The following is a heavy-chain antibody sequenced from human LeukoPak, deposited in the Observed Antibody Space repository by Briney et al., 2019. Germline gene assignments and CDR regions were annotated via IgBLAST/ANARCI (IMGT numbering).Heavy chain of an antibody. CDR3: AKALTGTKAFDI. J-gene: IGHJ3*02. CDR2: ISSSGGST. Sequence: GGSLRLSCAASGFTFSSYAMNWVRQAPGKGLEWVSHISSSGGSTYYAGSVKGRFTISRDNSKNALYLQMNSLRAEDTAVYYCAKALTGTKAFDIWGQGTMVTVSS. V-gene: IGHV3-23*01. CDR1: GFTFSSYA. D-gene: IGHD1-20*01.